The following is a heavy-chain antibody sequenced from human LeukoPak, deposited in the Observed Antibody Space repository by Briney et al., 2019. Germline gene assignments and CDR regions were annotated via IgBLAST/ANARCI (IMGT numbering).Heavy chain of an antibody. V-gene: IGHV1-69*05. Sequence: ASVKASCKASGGTFSSYAISWVRQAPGQGLEWMGRIIPIFGTANYAQKFQGRVTITTDESTSTAYMELSSLRSEDTAVYYCASAGTTVTTLDYWGQGTLVTVSS. CDR1: GGTFSSYA. CDR3: ASAGTTVTTLDY. J-gene: IGHJ4*02. CDR2: IIPIFGTA. D-gene: IGHD4-17*01.